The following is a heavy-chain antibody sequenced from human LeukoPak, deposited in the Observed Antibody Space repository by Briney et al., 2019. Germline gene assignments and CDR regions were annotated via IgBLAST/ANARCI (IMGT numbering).Heavy chain of an antibody. J-gene: IGHJ4*02. CDR1: GFAFGNYA. D-gene: IGHD5-12*01. V-gene: IGHV3-23*01. Sequence: PGGSLRLSCAASGFAFGNYAMGWVRQAPGKGLEWVSSIDSSGSYTPSADSVKGRFTISRDNSKNTLYLQMNSLRAEDTAVYYCAKDDYSGYDQTFDYWGQGTLVTVSS. CDR2: IDSSGSYT. CDR3: AKDDYSGYDQTFDY.